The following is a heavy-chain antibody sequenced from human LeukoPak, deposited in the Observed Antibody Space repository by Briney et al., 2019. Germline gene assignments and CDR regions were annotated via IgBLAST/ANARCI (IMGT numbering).Heavy chain of an antibody. CDR2: ISGSGGST. Sequence: GGSLRLSWGASGFTFSSYAMSWVRQAPGKGLEWVSAISGSGGSTYYADSVKGRFTISRDNSKNTLYLQMNSLRAEDTAVYYCARGRGVYGYWYFDLWGRGTLVTVSS. D-gene: IGHD2-15*01. J-gene: IGHJ2*01. CDR3: ARGRGVYGYWYFDL. CDR1: GFTFSSYA. V-gene: IGHV3-23*01.